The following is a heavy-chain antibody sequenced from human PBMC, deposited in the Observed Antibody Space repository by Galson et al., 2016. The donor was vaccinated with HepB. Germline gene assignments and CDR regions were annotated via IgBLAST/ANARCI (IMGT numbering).Heavy chain of an antibody. Sequence: CAISGDSVSSHSAGWNWIRQSPSRGLEWLGRTFYRSNWQNDYADSVKSRITIIPDTSKNQFSLQLNSVTPDDTAVYYCARSYLLGRGFGWWGQGTLVTVSS. CDR3: ARSYLLGRGFGW. J-gene: IGHJ4*02. CDR2: TFYRSNWQN. CDR1: GDSVSSHSAG. V-gene: IGHV6-1*01. D-gene: IGHD7-27*01.